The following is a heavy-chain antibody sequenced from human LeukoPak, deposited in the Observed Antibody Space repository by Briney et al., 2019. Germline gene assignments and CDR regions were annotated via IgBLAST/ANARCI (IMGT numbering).Heavy chain of an antibody. V-gene: IGHV3-30-3*01. Sequence: GGSLRLSCVASGFSFSTYWMSWVRQAPGKGLEWVAVISYDGSNKYYADSVKGRFTISRDNSKNTLYLQMNSLRAEDTAVYYCAREGGMIAVAGYYFDYWGQGTLVTVSS. D-gene: IGHD6-19*01. CDR2: ISYDGSNK. CDR1: GFSFSTYW. J-gene: IGHJ4*02. CDR3: AREGGMIAVAGYYFDY.